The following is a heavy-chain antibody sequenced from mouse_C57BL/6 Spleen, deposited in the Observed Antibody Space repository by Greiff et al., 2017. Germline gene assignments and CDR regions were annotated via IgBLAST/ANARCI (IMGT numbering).Heavy chain of an antibody. J-gene: IGHJ3*01. Sequence: QVQLQQPGAELVRPGSSVKLSCKASGYTFTSYWMDWVKQRPGQGLEWIGNLYPSDSETHYNQKFKDKATLTVDKSSSTAYLQLSSLTSGDSAVYYCARGFGDWGQGTLVTVSA. D-gene: IGHD3-1*01. V-gene: IGHV1-61*01. CDR2: LYPSDSET. CDR3: ARGFGD. CDR1: GYTFTSYW.